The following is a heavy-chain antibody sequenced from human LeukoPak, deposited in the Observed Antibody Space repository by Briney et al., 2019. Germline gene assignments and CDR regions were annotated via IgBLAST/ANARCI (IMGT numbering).Heavy chain of an antibody. V-gene: IGHV5-51*01. CDR1: GYTFTSYW. J-gene: IGHJ4*02. CDR3: AASTYGSGAYVGFDS. Sequence: GESLKISCRAAGYTFTSYWIGWVRQMPGKGLEWMGIMYPGDSDTRYSPSFQGQVTLSADKSVSTAYLQWSSLKASDTAMYYCAASTYGSGAYVGFDSWGQGTLVTVSS. CDR2: MYPGDSDT. D-gene: IGHD3-10*01.